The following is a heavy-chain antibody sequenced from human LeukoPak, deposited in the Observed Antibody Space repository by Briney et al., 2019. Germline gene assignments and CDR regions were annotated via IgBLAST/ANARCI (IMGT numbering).Heavy chain of an antibody. CDR1: GGSTSSSSYY. J-gene: IGHJ5*02. CDR2: IYYSGST. D-gene: IGHD3-10*01. V-gene: IGHV4-39*01. CDR3: ARGARYYGSGSRPHNWFDP. Sequence: KTSETLSLTCTVSGGSTSSSSYYWGWIRQPPGKGLEWIGRIYYSGSTYYNPSRKSRVTISVDTSKNQFSLKLSSVTAADTAVYYCARGARYYGSGSRPHNWFDPWGQGTLVTVSS.